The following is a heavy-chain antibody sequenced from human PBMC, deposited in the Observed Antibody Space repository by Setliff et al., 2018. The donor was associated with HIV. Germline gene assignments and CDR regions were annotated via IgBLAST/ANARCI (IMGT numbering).Heavy chain of an antibody. CDR3: ARGGRLQYFDWPSYAMDV. V-gene: IGHV3-21*06. Sequence: PGGSLRLSCAASGFTFSGYTMNWVRQAPGKGLEWVSSISSGAHIFYADSLKGRFTISRDNGKNLLYLQMNSLRAEDTAVYYCARGGRLQYFDWPSYAMDVWGQGTTVTVSS. CDR2: ISSGAHI. CDR1: GFTFSGYT. D-gene: IGHD3-9*01. J-gene: IGHJ6*02.